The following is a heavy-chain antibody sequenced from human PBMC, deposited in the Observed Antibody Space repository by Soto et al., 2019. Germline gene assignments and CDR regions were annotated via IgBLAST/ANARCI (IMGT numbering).Heavy chain of an antibody. D-gene: IGHD2-2*01. CDR3: ARLVGNSWLDS. CDR2: TYYRSKWYN. V-gene: IGHV6-1*01. Sequence: QVQLQQSGPGLVKPSQTLSLTCAISGDSVSTNSATWAWIRQSPSRGLEWLGRTYYRSKWYNDYAVSVKGRININPDTSNNQFSLQLNSVTPDDTAVYYCARLVGNSWLDSWCQGTLVTVSS. J-gene: IGHJ5*01. CDR1: GDSVSTNSAT.